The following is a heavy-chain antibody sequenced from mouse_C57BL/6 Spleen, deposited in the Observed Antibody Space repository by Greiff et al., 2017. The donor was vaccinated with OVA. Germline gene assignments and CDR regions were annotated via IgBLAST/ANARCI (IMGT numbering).Heavy chain of an antibody. V-gene: IGHV1-36*01. Sequence: EVQRVESGPVLVKPGPSVKISCKASGFTFTDYYMHWVKQSHGKSLEWIGLVYPYNGGTSYNQKFKGKATLTVDTSSSTAYMELNSLTSEDSAVYYCAREFSYYYGSSYVGNYFDYWGQGTTLTVSS. J-gene: IGHJ2*01. CDR3: AREFSYYYGSSYVGNYFDY. D-gene: IGHD1-1*01. CDR2: VYPYNGGT. CDR1: GFTFTDYY.